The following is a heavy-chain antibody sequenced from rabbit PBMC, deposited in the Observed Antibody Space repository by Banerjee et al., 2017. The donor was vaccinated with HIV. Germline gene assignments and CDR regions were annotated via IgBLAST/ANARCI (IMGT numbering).Heavy chain of an antibody. D-gene: IGHD4-1*01. CDR1: GFDLSSNYH. V-gene: IGHV1S45*01. Sequence: QEQLVESGGGLGQPEGSLTLTCTASGFDLSSNYHMCWVRQAPGKGLEWIACIDAGTSGTTYYANWAKGRFTFSKTSSTTVTLQMTSLTAADTATYFCARDLAGVIGWNFDLWGQGTLVTVS. CDR3: ARDLAGVIGWNFDL. J-gene: IGHJ4*01. CDR2: IDAGTSGTT.